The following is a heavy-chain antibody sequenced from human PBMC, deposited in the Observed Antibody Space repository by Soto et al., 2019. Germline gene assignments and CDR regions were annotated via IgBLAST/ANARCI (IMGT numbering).Heavy chain of an antibody. CDR1: GFTFSSYS. CDR2: ISSSSSYI. J-gene: IGHJ6*02. CDR3: ARDRAREYCSSTSCYVSNYYGMDV. D-gene: IGHD2-2*01. V-gene: IGHV3-21*01. Sequence: GGSLRLSCAASGFTFSSYSMNWVRQAPGKGLEWVSSISSSSSYIYYADSVKGRFTISRDNAKNSLYLQMNSLRAEDTAVYYCARDRAREYCSSTSCYVSNYYGMDVWGQGTTVTVSS.